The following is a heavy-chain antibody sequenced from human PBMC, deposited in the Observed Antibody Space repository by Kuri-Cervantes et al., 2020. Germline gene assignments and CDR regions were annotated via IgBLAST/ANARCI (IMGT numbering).Heavy chain of an antibody. V-gene: IGHV3-74*01. CDR2: INSDGSST. J-gene: IGHJ4*02. CDR1: GFTFSSYW. CDR3: ARDSGDGYPFDY. Sequence: GGSLRLSCAASGFTFSSYWMHWVRQAPGKGLVWVSRINSDGSSTSYADSVKGRFTISRDNAKNTLYLQMNSLRVEDTAVYYCARDSGDGYPFDYWGQGTLVTVSS. D-gene: IGHD5-24*01.